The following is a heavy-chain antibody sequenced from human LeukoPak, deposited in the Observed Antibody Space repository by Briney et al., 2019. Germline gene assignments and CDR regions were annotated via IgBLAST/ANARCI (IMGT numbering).Heavy chain of an antibody. D-gene: IGHD2-15*01. J-gene: IGHJ4*02. CDR1: GFIFGSYW. CDR3: AIGAPRDCSPSSCSFFDH. CDR2: IVQDGRGK. V-gene: IGHV3-7*01. Sequence: GGSLTLSCAASGFIFGSYWMSWVRQAPGQGLEWVANIVQDGRGKYYVDSVRGRFTISRDNARNSLYLQMFSLRADDTAVYHCAIGAPRDCSPSSCSFFDHWGRGTQVTVSS.